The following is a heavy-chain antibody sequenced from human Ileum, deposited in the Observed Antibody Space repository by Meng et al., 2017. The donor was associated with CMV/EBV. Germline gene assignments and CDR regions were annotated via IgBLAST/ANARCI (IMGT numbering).Heavy chain of an antibody. CDR2: IKQDGSER. V-gene: IGHV3-7*01. J-gene: IGHJ4*02. Sequence: GESLKISCVASGFTFSTHWMSRVRQAPGKGLEWVANIKQDGSERYYVDSVRGRFTISRDTAKNSLYLQMNSLRADDTAVYYCARDSRCSGSCYSIFDYWGQGTLVTVSS. CDR1: GFTFSTHW. D-gene: IGHD2-15*01. CDR3: ARDSRCSGSCYSIFDY.